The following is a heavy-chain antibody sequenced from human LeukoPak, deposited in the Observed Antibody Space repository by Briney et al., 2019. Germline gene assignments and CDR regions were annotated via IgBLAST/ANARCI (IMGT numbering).Heavy chain of an antibody. D-gene: IGHD6-19*01. CDR1: GFTFSGSA. J-gene: IGHJ6*02. CDR2: IRSKANSYAT. Sequence: PGGSLTLSCAASGFTFSGSAMHWVRQASGKGLEWVGRIRSKANSYATAYAASVKGRFTISRDDSKNTAYLQMNSLKTEDTAVYYCTRPGWGSGWYNYYYYGMDVWGQGTTVTVSS. V-gene: IGHV3-73*01. CDR3: TRPGWGSGWYNYYYYGMDV.